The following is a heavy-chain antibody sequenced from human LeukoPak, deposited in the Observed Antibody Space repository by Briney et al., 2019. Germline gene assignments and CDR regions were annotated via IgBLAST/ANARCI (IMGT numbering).Heavy chain of an antibody. CDR2: INPNNGDT. CDR1: GYTYGYF. CDR3: ARDVSGVHFDY. V-gene: IGHV1-2*02. Sequence: GASVKVSCKAFGYTYGYFIHWVRQAPGQGLEWMGWINPNNGDTNYAQKFQDRVTVTRDTSINTFYMDLNGLESDDTAVYYCARDVSGVHFDYWGQGTLVTVSS. J-gene: IGHJ4*02. D-gene: IGHD3-10*01.